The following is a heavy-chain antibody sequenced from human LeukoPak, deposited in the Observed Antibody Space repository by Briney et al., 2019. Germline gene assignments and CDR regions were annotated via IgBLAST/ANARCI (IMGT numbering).Heavy chain of an antibody. V-gene: IGHV4-30-2*01. Sequence: SSETLSLTCAVSGGSISSGGYSWSWIRQPPGKGLEWIGYIYHSGSTYYNPSLKGRVTISVDRSKNQFSLKLSSVTAADTAVYYCARVNPPLNAFDIWGQGTMVTVSS. CDR2: IYHSGST. CDR3: ARVNPPLNAFDI. J-gene: IGHJ3*02. D-gene: IGHD4-23*01. CDR1: GGSISSGGYS.